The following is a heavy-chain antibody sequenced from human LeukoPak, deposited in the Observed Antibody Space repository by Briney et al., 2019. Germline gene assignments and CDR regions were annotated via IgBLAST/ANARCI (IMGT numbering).Heavy chain of an antibody. V-gene: IGHV4-30-4*01. CDR2: IYYSGST. Sequence: SETLSLTCTVSGGSIGSGDYYWSWIRQPPGKGLEWIGYIYYSGSTYYNPSLKSRVTISVDTSKNQFSLKLSSVTAADTAVYYCARERGLLWFGELSDYYYYGMDVWGQGTTVTVSS. J-gene: IGHJ6*02. D-gene: IGHD3-10*01. CDR1: GGSIGSGDYY. CDR3: ARERGLLWFGELSDYYYYGMDV.